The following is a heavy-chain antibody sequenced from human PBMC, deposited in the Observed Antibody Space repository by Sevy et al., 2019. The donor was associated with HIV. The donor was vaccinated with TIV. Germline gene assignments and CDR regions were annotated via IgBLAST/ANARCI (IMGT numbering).Heavy chain of an antibody. CDR2: ISYDGNYK. D-gene: IGHD2-8*01. J-gene: IGHJ4*02. Sequence: GGSLRLSCVASGFTFPIYSVLWVRQAPGKGLEWLTLISYDGNYKYYADSVKGRSTTSRDNSNNILYLQMSSLSVEDTALSFCARVAVEYCTNDCYHRFDHWGLGTLVTVSS. CDR3: ARVAVEYCTNDCYHRFDH. V-gene: IGHV3-30*04. CDR1: GFTFPIYS.